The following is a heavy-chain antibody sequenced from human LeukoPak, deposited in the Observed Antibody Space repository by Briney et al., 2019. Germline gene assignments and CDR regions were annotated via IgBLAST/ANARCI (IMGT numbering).Heavy chain of an antibody. CDR2: IYRSGST. CDR3: ARGGRGIAAAGALFDY. J-gene: IGHJ4*02. Sequence: SETLSLTCAVSGGSISSGGYSWSWIRPPPGKGLEWIGYIYRSGSTYYNPSLKSRVTISVDRSKNQFSLKLSSVTAADTAVYYCARGGRGIAAAGALFDYWGQGTLVTVSS. CDR1: GGSISSGGYS. D-gene: IGHD6-13*01. V-gene: IGHV4-30-2*01.